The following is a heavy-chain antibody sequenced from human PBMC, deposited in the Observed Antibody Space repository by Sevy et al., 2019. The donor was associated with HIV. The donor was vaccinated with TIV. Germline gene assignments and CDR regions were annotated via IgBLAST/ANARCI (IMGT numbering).Heavy chain of an antibody. Sequence: SETLSLTCTVSGGSISSGDYYWSWIRQPPGKGLEWIGYIYYSGSTYYNPSLKSRVTISVDTSKNQFSLKLSSVTAADTAVYYCARVSALRHSNYYYYGMDVWGQGTTVTVSS. CDR2: IYYSGST. V-gene: IGHV4-30-4*01. D-gene: IGHD4-4*01. J-gene: IGHJ6*02. CDR1: GGSISSGDYY. CDR3: ARVSALRHSNYYYYGMDV.